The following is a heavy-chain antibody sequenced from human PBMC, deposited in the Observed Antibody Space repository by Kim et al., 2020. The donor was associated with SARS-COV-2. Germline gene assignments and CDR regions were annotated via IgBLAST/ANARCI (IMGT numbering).Heavy chain of an antibody. V-gene: IGHV3-30-3*01. Sequence: GGSLRLSCAASGFTFSSYAMHWVRQAPGKGLEWVAVISYDGSNKYYADSVKGRFTISRDNSKNTLYLQMNSLRAEDTAVYYCARDLYRAGSSRGPRYYYYGMDVWGQGTTVTVSS. J-gene: IGHJ6*02. CDR2: ISYDGSNK. CDR1: GFTFSSYA. CDR3: ARDLYRAGSSRGPRYYYYGMDV. D-gene: IGHD6-13*01.